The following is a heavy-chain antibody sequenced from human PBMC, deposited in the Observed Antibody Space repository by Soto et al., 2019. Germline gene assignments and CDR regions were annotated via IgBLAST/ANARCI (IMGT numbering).Heavy chain of an antibody. CDR3: AKEYVKRFLECLSEDYFDY. CDR1: GFTFSSYG. V-gene: IGHV3-30*18. J-gene: IGHJ4*02. CDR2: ISYDGSNK. D-gene: IGHD3-3*01. Sequence: QVQLVESGGGVVQPGRSLRLSCAASGFTFSSYGMHWVRQAPGKGLEWVAVISYDGSNKYYADSVKGRFTISRDNSKNTLYLQMNSLRAEDTAVYYGAKEYVKRFLECLSEDYFDYWGQGTLVTVSS.